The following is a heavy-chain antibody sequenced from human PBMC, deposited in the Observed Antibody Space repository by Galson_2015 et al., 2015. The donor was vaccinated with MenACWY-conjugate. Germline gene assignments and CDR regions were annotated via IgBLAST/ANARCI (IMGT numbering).Heavy chain of an antibody. D-gene: IGHD4-17*01. CDR3: ARDLYGDYAIDY. J-gene: IGHJ4*02. V-gene: IGHV3-48*04. Sequence: SLRLSCAASGFTFSSYSMNWVRQAPGKGLEWVSYISSTSSTISYADSVESRFTISRDSAKNSLYLQMNSLRAEDTAVYFCARDLYGDYAIDYWGQGTLVTISS. CDR1: GFTFSSYS. CDR2: ISSTSSTI.